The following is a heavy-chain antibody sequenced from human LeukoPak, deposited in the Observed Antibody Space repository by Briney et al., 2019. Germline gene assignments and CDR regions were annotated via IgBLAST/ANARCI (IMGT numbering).Heavy chain of an antibody. CDR1: GFAFSSYA. D-gene: IGHD3-22*01. CDR3: AKGLTRGRDTSAYSPLYDYYGMDV. CDR2: ISGSGGTT. V-gene: IGHV3-23*01. J-gene: IGHJ6*02. Sequence: GGSLRLSCAAPGFAFSSYAMSWVRQAPGKGLEWVSAISGSGGTTYYADFVKGRFTISRDNSKNTLYLQMNSLRAEDTAVYYCAKGLTRGRDTSAYSPLYDYYGMDVWGQGTTVTVSS.